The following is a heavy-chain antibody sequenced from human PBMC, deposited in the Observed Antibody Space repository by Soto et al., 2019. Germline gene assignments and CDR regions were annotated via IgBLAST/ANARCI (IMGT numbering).Heavy chain of an antibody. Sequence: QVQLQESGPGLVKPSQTLSLTCTVSGGSISSGGYYWSWIRQHPGKGLEWIGYIYYSGSTYYNPSLKSRVTISVDTSKNQFSLKLSAVTAADTAVYYCARGAQYSRIWYQYFQHWGQGTLVTVSS. CDR3: ARGAQYSRIWYQYFQH. V-gene: IGHV4-31*03. D-gene: IGHD6-13*01. J-gene: IGHJ1*01. CDR2: IYYSGST. CDR1: GGSISSGGYY.